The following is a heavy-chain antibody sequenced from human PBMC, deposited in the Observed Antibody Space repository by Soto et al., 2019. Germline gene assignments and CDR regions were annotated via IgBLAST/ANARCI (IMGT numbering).Heavy chain of an antibody. J-gene: IGHJ4*02. CDR3: TRDGCSSTSCYASDY. CDR2: IRSKAYGGTT. CDR1: GFTFGDYA. V-gene: IGHV3-49*03. D-gene: IGHD2-2*01. Sequence: GGSLRLSCTASGFTFGDYAMSWFRQAPGKGLEWVGFIRSKAYGGTTEYAASVKGRFTISRDDSKSIAYLQMNSLKTEDTAVYYCTRDGCSSTSCYASDYWGQGTLVTVSS.